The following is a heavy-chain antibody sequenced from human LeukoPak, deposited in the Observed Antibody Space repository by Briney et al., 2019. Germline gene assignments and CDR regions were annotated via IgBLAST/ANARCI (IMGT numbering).Heavy chain of an antibody. Sequence: GGSLRLSCAASGFTFSSYSMNWVRQAPGKGLEWVSSISSSSSYIYYADSVKGRFTISRDNAKNSLYLQMNSLRAEDTAVYYCAREAPYYYDSSGYSDWGQGTLVTVSS. CDR1: GFTFSSYS. V-gene: IGHV3-21*01. J-gene: IGHJ4*02. CDR2: ISSSSSYI. CDR3: AREAPYYYDSSGYSD. D-gene: IGHD3-22*01.